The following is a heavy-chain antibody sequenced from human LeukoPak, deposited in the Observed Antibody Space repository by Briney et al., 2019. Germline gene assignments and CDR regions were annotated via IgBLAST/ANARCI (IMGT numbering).Heavy chain of an antibody. J-gene: IGHJ4*02. Sequence: PGGSLRLSCAASGFTFSSYAMHWVRQAPGKGLEWVAVISYDGSNKYYADSVKGRFTISRDNSKNTLYLQMNSLRAEDTAVYYCARDKAGLTGAFDYWGQGTLVTVS. CDR2: ISYDGSNK. D-gene: IGHD1-14*01. CDR1: GFTFSSYA. CDR3: ARDKAGLTGAFDY. V-gene: IGHV3-30*04.